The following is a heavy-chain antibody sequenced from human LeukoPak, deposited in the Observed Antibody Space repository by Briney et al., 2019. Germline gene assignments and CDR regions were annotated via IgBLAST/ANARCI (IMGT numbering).Heavy chain of an antibody. CDR2: IYTSGST. D-gene: IGHD3-3*01. Sequence: SQTLSLTCTVSGGSISSGSYYWSWIRQPAGKGLEWIGRIYTSGSTNYNPSLKSRVTISVDTSKNQSSLKLSSVPAADTAVYYCAREGYDFWSGYPGSAFDIWGQGTMVTVSS. CDR1: GGSISSGSYY. CDR3: AREGYDFWSGYPGSAFDI. V-gene: IGHV4-61*02. J-gene: IGHJ3*02.